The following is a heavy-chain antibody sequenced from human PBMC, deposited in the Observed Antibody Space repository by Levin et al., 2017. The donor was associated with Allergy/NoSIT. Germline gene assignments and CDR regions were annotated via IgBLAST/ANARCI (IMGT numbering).Heavy chain of an antibody. V-gene: IGHV4-59*01. D-gene: IGHD3-10*01. Sequence: SQTLSLTCTVSGGSISSYYWSWIRQPPGKGLEWIGYIYYSGSTNYNPSLKSRVTISVDMSKNQFSLKLSSVTAADTAVYYCARVLYIGGPSKEYYYGSGSYPPGAFDIWGQGTMVTVSS. CDR1: GGSISSYY. CDR2: IYYSGST. J-gene: IGHJ3*02. CDR3: ARVLYIGGPSKEYYYGSGSYPPGAFDI.